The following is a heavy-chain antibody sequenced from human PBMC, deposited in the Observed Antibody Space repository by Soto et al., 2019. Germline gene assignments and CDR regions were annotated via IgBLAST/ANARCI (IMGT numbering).Heavy chain of an antibody. J-gene: IGHJ6*03. CDR1: GGSISSYY. Sequence: SETLSLTCTVSGGSISSYYWTWVRQSPGKGLEWIGYVFSSGSTNYNPSLESRVTISLDTSKNQFSLKVISVTAADTVVYYCARRGKKSFYYYMDVWGKGTTVTVSS. CDR3: ARRGKKSFYYYMDV. V-gene: IGHV4-59*08. CDR2: VFSSGST.